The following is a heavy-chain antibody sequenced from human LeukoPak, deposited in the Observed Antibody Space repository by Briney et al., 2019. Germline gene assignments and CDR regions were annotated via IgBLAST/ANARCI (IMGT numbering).Heavy chain of an antibody. Sequence: GGSLRLSCAASGFTFSSYNMNWVRQAPGKGPEWVAAITSSSSYIYYADSVKGRFTISRDNAKNSLYLQMDSLRVEDTAVYYCARDPYSGSYGPYYYYYMDVWGEGTTVTISS. CDR1: GFTFSSYN. D-gene: IGHD1-26*01. V-gene: IGHV3-21*06. CDR2: ITSSSSYI. J-gene: IGHJ6*03. CDR3: ARDPYSGSYGPYYYYYMDV.